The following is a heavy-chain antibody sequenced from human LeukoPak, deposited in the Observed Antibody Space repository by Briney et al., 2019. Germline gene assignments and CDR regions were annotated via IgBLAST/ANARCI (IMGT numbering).Heavy chain of an antibody. CDR2: ISGSGGST. CDR1: GFTFSSYA. V-gene: IGHV3-23*01. D-gene: IGHD6-19*01. J-gene: IGHJ4*02. Sequence: GGSLRLSCAASGFTFSSYAMSWVRQAPGKGLEWVSAISGSGGSTYCADSVKGRFTISRDNSKNTLYLQMNSLRAEDTAVYYCAKDSYSSGGVDYWGQGTLVTVSS. CDR3: AKDSYSSGGVDY.